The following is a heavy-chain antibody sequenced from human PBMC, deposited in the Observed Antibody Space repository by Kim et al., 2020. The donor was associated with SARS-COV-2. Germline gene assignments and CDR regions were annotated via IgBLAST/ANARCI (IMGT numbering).Heavy chain of an antibody. V-gene: IGHV3-30*03. Sequence: GGSLRLSCVASGFTFNTYAMHWVRQAPGKGLEWVAVISYDGGSQYFAGSVKGRFTISREDSKKTVFLQMNNLRPEDTAVYYCARFGDLLSFDYWGQGTL. CDR2: ISYDGGSQ. J-gene: IGHJ4*02. CDR1: GFTFNTYA. D-gene: IGHD3-10*01. CDR3: ARFGDLLSFDY.